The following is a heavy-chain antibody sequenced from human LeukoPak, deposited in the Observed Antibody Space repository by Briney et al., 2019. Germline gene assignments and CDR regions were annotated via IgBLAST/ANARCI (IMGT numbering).Heavy chain of an antibody. CDR3: ARDGGYCSSTSCSPF. CDR1: GFTFNIYN. V-gene: IGHV3-48*01. CDR2: ITSSSSAI. Sequence: GGSLRLSCAASGFTFNIYNMNWVRQAPGKGLEWVSYITSSSSAIYYADSVKGRFTISRDNAENSLYLQMNSLRAEDTAVYYCARDGGYCSSTSCSPFWGQGTLVTVSS. J-gene: IGHJ4*02. D-gene: IGHD2-2*01.